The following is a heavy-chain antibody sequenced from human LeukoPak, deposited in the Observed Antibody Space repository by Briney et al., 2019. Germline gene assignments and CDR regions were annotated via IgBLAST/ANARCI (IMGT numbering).Heavy chain of an antibody. Sequence: GGSLRLSCAASGFTFSSYGMHWVRQAPGKGLEWVAVIWYDGSNKYYADSVKGRFTISRDNSKNTLYLQMNSLRAEDTAVYYCARDSYYYDSSGYYYMDYYYGMDVWGQGTTVTVSS. CDR2: IWYDGSNK. CDR1: GFTFSSYG. V-gene: IGHV3-33*01. J-gene: IGHJ6*02. CDR3: ARDSYYYDSSGYYYMDYYYGMDV. D-gene: IGHD3-22*01.